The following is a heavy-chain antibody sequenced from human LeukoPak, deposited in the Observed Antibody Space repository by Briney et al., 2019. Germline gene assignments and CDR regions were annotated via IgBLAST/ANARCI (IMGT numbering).Heavy chain of an antibody. CDR3: ARTYMTATRHFDS. V-gene: IGHV1-69*01. J-gene: IGHJ4*02. CDR2: IIPIFGTP. CDR1: GGTFSSYT. Sequence: SVKVSCKTSGGTFSSYTISWVRQAPGQGLEWMGGIIPIFGTPHYAQKFQDRVTITADASTSTAYMELSSLRSEDTAVYYCARTYMTATRHFDSWGQGTLVTVSS. D-gene: IGHD2-21*02.